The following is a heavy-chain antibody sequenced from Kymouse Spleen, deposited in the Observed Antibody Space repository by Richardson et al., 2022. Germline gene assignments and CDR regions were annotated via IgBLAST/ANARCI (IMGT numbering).Heavy chain of an antibody. CDR2: IYWDDDK. J-gene: IGHJ6*02. CDR1: GFSLSTSGVG. V-gene: IGHV2-5*10. Sequence: QITLKESGPTLVKPTQTLTLTCTFSGFSLSTSGVGVGWIRQPPGKALEWLALIYWDDDKRYSPSLKSRLTITKDTSKNQVVLTMTNMDPVDTATYYCAHSGYSSSWYPPYYYYYGMDVWGQGTTVTVSS. D-gene: IGHD6-13*01. CDR3: AHSGYSSSWYPPYYYYYGMDV.